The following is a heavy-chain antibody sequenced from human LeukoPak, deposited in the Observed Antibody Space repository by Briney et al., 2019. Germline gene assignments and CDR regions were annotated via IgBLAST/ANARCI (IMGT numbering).Heavy chain of an antibody. CDR2: ISAYNGNT. CDR1: GYTFTSYG. V-gene: IGHV1-18*01. J-gene: IGHJ4*02. CDR3: ARETYYYDSSVERRFDY. Sequence: ASVKVSCKASGYTFTSYGISWVRQAPGQGLEWMGWISAYNGNTNYAQKLQGRVTMTTDTSTSTAYMELRSLRSDDTAVYYCARETYYYDSSVERRFDYWGQGTLVTVSS. D-gene: IGHD3-22*01.